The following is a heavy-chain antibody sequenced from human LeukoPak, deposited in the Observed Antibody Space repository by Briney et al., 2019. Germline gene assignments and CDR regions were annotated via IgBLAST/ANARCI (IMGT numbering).Heavy chain of an antibody. CDR2: ISSSSSYI. Sequence: GGSLRLSCAASGFTFSSYSMNWVRQAPGKGLEWVSSISSSSSYIYYADSVKGRFTISRDNSKNTLYLQMNSLRAEDTAVYYCAKTHFDSSWLRGQWYYFDYWGQGTLVTVSS. CDR1: GFTFSSYS. D-gene: IGHD6-13*01. CDR3: AKTHFDSSWLRGQWYYFDY. J-gene: IGHJ4*02. V-gene: IGHV3-21*04.